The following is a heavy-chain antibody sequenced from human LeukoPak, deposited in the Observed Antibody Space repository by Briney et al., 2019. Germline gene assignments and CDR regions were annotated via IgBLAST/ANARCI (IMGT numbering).Heavy chain of an antibody. J-gene: IGHJ4*02. CDR2: ISTDGRST. Sequence: GGSLRLSCAASGFTFSSYWMHWVRHPPGKGLVWLSRISTDGRSTYYADSVKGRFTISRDNARDTLYLQMNSLRAEDTAVYYCLRDLIRGDQGTLVTVSS. V-gene: IGHV3-74*01. D-gene: IGHD3-10*01. CDR3: LRDLIR. CDR1: GFTFSSYW.